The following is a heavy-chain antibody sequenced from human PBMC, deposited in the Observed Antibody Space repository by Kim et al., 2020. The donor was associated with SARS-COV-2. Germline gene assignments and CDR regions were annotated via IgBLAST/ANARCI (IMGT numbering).Heavy chain of an antibody. V-gene: IGHV3-7*03. J-gene: IGHJ6*02. Sequence: GGSLRLSCAASGFTFSSYWMSWVRQAPGKGLEWVANIKQDGSEKYYVDSVKGRFTISRDNAKNSLYLQMNSLRAEDTAVYYCARDGYQLLFWGGVYGMDVWGQGTTVTVSS. CDR2: IKQDGSEK. CDR3: ARDGYQLLFWGGVYGMDV. CDR1: GFTFSSYW. D-gene: IGHD2-2*01.